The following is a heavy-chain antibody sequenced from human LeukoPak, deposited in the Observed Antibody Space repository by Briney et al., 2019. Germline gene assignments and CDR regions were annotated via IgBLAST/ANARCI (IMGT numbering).Heavy chain of an antibody. CDR1: GYTFTSYY. CDR3: ARDLSLTIFGKGIDY. D-gene: IGHD3-3*01. Sequence: ASVKVSCKASGYTFTSYYMHWVRQAPGQGLEWMGIINPSGGSTSYAQKFQGRVAMTRDTSTSTVYMELSSLRSEDTAVYYCARDLSLTIFGKGIDYWGQGTLVTVSS. CDR2: INPSGGST. V-gene: IGHV1-46*01. J-gene: IGHJ4*02.